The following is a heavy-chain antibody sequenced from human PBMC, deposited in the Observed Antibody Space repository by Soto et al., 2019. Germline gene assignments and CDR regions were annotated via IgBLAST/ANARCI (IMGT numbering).Heavy chain of an antibody. CDR1: GFTFSSYA. Sequence: VGSLRLSCAASGFTFSSYAMSWVRQAPGKGLEWVSAISCSGSSKYYADSVKGRFTISRDNSKNTLYLQMNSLRAEDTAVYYCARGPVGYCSSTSCAPYYYYGMDVWGQGTTVTVSS. CDR3: ARGPVGYCSSTSCAPYYYYGMDV. CDR2: ISCSGSSK. V-gene: IGHV3-23*01. J-gene: IGHJ6*02. D-gene: IGHD2-2*03.